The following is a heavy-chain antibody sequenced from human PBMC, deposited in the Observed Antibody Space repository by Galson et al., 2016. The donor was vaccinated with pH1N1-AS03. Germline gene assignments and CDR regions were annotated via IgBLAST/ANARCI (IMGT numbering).Heavy chain of an antibody. CDR1: GVSVTSSGVG. J-gene: IGHJ4*02. D-gene: IGHD2/OR15-2a*01. Sequence: PALVKPTQTLTLTCSVSGVSVTSSGVGVGWIRQPPGKALEWLALIYWDDDKLYNPSLKSRLTVTKDTSKNLVVLTLTDMDPVDTATYFCTRSRYYNTNLYYFDYWGQGTLVTVSS. CDR2: IYWDDDK. V-gene: IGHV2-5*02. CDR3: TRSRYYNTNLYYFDY.